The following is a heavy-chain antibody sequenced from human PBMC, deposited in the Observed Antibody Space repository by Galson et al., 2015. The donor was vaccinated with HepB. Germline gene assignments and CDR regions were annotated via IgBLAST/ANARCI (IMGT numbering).Heavy chain of an antibody. CDR3: ARALYDTSPPDF. CDR2: ISGYNGNT. V-gene: IGHV1-18*01. CDR1: GYSFANYG. Sequence: SVKVSCKASGYSFANYGISWVRQAPGQGLEWMGWISGYNGNTKYAQKVQDRVTMTTDTSTSTAYMDLRSLRSDDTAVFLCARALYDTSPPDFWGQGTLVTVSS. J-gene: IGHJ4*02. D-gene: IGHD2-2*02.